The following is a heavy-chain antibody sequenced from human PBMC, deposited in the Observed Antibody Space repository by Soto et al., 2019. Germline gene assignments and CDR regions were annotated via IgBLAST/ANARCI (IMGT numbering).Heavy chain of an antibody. CDR2: IDPRDSYT. J-gene: IGHJ4*02. Sequence: PGEALKISCKGSGYNFTSYWINCVRQMPGKGLEWMGRIDPRDSYTNYSPSFQGHVAISTDKSISTAYLQWSSLKASDTAMYYCARRGDYGDPPEDYWGQGTLVTVSS. D-gene: IGHD4-17*01. CDR1: GYNFTSYW. CDR3: ARRGDYGDPPEDY. V-gene: IGHV5-10-1*01.